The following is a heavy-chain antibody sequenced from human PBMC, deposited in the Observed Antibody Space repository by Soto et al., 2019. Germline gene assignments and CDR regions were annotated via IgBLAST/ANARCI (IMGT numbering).Heavy chain of an antibody. J-gene: IGHJ3*02. D-gene: IGHD3-22*01. V-gene: IGHV1-3*01. CDR1: GYTFTSYA. Sequence: ASVKVSCKASGYTFTSYAMHWVRQAPGQRLEWMGWINAGNGNTKYSQKFQGRVTITRDTTASTAYMELSSLRSEDTAVYYCARGQVRAAFDIWGQGTMGTDSS. CDR3: ARGQVRAAFDI. CDR2: INAGNGNT.